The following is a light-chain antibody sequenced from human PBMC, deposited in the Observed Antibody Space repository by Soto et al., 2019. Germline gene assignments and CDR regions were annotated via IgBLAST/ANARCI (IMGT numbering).Light chain of an antibody. V-gene: IGLV2-14*01. CDR1: SSDVAGYNY. CDR2: EVS. Sequence: QSALTQPPSASGSPGQSVTISCTGTSSDVAGYNYVSWYQQHPGKAPKLMIYEVSNRPSGVSNRFSGSKSGNTASLTISGLQAEDEADYYCSSYTSSSTPYVFGTGTKLTVL. J-gene: IGLJ1*01. CDR3: SSYTSSSTPYV.